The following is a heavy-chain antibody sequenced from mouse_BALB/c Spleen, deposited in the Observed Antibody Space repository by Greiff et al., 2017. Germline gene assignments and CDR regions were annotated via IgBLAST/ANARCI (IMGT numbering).Heavy chain of an antibody. J-gene: IGHJ2*01. CDR1: GFTFSNYW. CDR2: IRLKSNNYAT. D-gene: IGHD2-14*01. V-gene: IGHV6-6*02. Sequence: EVKLVESGGGLVQPGGSMKLSCVASGFTFSNYWMNWVRQSPEKGLEWVAEIRLKSNNYATHYAESVKGRFTISRDDSKSSVYLQMNNLRAEDTGIYYCTRKPYYRYDRGYYFDYWGQGTTLTVSS. CDR3: TRKPYYRYDRGYYFDY.